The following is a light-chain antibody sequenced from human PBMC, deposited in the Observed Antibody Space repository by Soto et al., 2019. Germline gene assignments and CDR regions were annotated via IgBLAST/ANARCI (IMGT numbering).Light chain of an antibody. J-gene: IGKJ1*01. V-gene: IGKV1-39*01. CDR2: AAS. CDR3: QQSYITPWT. CDR1: QSISSY. Sequence: DIPMTQSPSSLSASVGDRVTITCRASQSISSYLNWYQGKPGQAPKLLIYAASTLHRGVPSRFSGSGSGTDFTLTISSLQPEDYATFYCQQSYITPWTFGQGTKVDIK.